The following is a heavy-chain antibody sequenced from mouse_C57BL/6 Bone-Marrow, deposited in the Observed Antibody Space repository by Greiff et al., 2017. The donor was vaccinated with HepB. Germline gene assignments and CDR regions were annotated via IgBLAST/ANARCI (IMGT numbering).Heavy chain of an antibody. V-gene: IGHV1-47*01. D-gene: IGHD1-1*01. Sequence: VQLQQSGAELVKPGASMKMSCKASGYTFTTYPIEWMKQNHGKSLEWIGNFHPYNDDTKYNEKFKGKATLTVEKSSSTVYLELSRLTSDDSAVYYCARSNYYGSSYWYFDVWGTGTTVTVSS. CDR1: GYTFTTYP. CDR2: FHPYNDDT. J-gene: IGHJ1*03. CDR3: ARSNYYGSSYWYFDV.